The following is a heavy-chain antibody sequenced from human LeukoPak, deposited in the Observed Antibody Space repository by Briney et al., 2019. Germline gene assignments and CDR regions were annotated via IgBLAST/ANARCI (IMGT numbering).Heavy chain of an antibody. CDR2: ISAHNGNT. D-gene: IGHD2-2*01. V-gene: IGHV1-18*01. J-gene: IGHJ4*02. CDR3: ARDPSTATPYYFDY. CDR1: GYTFTSYG. Sequence: ASVKVSCKASGYTFTSYGISWVRQAPGQGLEWMGWISAHNGNTNYAQKLQGRVTMTTDTSTSTAYMELRSLRSDDTAVYYCARDPSTATPYYFDYWGQGTLVTVSS.